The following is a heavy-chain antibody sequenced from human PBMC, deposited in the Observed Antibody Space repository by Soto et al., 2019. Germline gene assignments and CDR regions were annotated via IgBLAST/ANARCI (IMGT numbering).Heavy chain of an antibody. CDR2: VYTSGYS. CDR1: GGSISSDY. Sequence: VQLQESGPGLVKPSETLSLICTVSGGSISSDYLSWIRQPAGKGLEWIGRVYTSGYSNSNPSLKSRVTMSVDTSKKQFSLNLSSVTAADTAVYYCAIEPTTAGTVNWFDPWGQGTLVTVSS. CDR3: AIEPTTAGTVNWFDP. J-gene: IGHJ5*02. V-gene: IGHV4-4*07. D-gene: IGHD6-13*01.